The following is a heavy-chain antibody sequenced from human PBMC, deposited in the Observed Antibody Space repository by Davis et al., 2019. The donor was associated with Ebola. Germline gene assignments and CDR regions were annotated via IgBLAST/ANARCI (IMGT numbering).Heavy chain of an antibody. CDR2: INPSGGST. CDR1: GYTFTSYG. J-gene: IGHJ4*02. V-gene: IGHV1-46*01. CDR3: ARGQSPVWGSYRYSPFDY. Sequence: ASVKVSCKASGYTFTSYGISWVRQAPGQGLEWMGIINPSGGSTSYAQKFQGRVTITRDTPASTAYMELSSLRSEDTAVYYCARGQSPVWGSYRYSPFDYWGQGTLVTVSS. D-gene: IGHD3-16*02.